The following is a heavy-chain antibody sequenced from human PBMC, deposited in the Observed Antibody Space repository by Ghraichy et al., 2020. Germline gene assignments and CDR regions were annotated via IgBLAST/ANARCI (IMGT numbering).Heavy chain of an antibody. J-gene: IGHJ6*02. V-gene: IGHV3-33*01. CDR1: GFSFYAYG. CDR3: ARDVVVVAIYNYRGMDV. Sequence: GEFLNISCAASGFSFYAYGMHWVRQAPGKGLEWVAHIWYDGRSEYYADSGKGRFTISRDNSKNTLYLQMNSLRVEDTAVYFCARDVVVVAIYNYRGMDVWGQGTTVTVS. D-gene: IGHD2-21*01. CDR2: IWYDGRSE.